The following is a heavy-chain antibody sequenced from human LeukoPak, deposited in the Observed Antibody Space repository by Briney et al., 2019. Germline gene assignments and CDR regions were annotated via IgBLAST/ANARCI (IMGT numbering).Heavy chain of an antibody. CDR3: ARAGLEWLVPVY. V-gene: IGHV1-69*06. J-gene: IGHJ4*02. D-gene: IGHD6-19*01. CDR2: IIPIFGTA. CDR1: GGTFSSYA. Sequence: SVKVSCKASGGTFSSYAISWVRQAPGQGLEWMGGIIPIFGTANYAQKFQGRVTITADKSTSTAYMELSSLRSEATAVYYCARAGLEWLVPVYWGQGTLVTVSS.